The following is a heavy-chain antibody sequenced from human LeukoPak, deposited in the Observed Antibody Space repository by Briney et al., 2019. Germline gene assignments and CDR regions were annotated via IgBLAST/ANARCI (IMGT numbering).Heavy chain of an antibody. CDR3: AKPMTHRPPAANYFDY. D-gene: IGHD2-2*01. CDR2: LSGTGGTT. J-gene: IGHJ4*02. CDR1: GFTFSSYA. V-gene: IGHV3-23*01. Sequence: GGSLRLSCAVSGFTFSSYAMSWVRQAPGKGLEWVSGLSGTGGTTYSANSVKGRFTISRDNSKNTLYLQMNSLRAEDTAVYYCAKPMTHRPPAANYFDYWGQGTLVTVSS.